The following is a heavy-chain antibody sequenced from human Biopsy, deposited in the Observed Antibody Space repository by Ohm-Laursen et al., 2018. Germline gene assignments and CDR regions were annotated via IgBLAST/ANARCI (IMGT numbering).Heavy chain of an antibody. CDR3: ARDSTINTVTTADY. V-gene: IGHV3-33*01. D-gene: IGHD4-11*01. CDR1: GFTFSNYG. J-gene: IGHJ4*02. CDR2: ICYDGSNK. Sequence: SLRLSCSASGFTFSNYGMHWVRQAPGKGLEWLAVICYDGSNKYYGDSVQGRFTISRDNSKNTVYLQMNSLRAEDTAIYYCARDSTINTVTTADYWGQGTLVTVSS.